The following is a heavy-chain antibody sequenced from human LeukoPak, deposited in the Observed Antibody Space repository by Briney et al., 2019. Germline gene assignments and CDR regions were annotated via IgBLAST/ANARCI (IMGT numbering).Heavy chain of an antibody. V-gene: IGHV3-7*01. Sequence: GGSLRLSCTASGFPFSGYWISWVRQAPGKGLEWVANIKEDGSVQYYADSVKGRFTISRNNAKNPLYLQMNSLRVDDTAVYYCVGQLLRAVWGKGTTVTVSS. CDR3: VGQLLRAV. CDR1: GFPFSGYW. J-gene: IGHJ6*04. CDR2: IKEDGSVQ. D-gene: IGHD2-2*01.